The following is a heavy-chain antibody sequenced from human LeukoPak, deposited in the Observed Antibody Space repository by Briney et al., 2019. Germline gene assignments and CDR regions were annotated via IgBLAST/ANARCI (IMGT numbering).Heavy chain of an antibody. V-gene: IGHV4-4*07. CDR1: GGSISSYY. CDR3: ARESSGWPAIYYYGMDV. D-gene: IGHD6-19*01. Sequence: SETLSLTCTVSGGSISSYYWSRIRQPAGKGLEWIGRIYTSGSTNYNPSLKSRVTMSVDTSKNQFSLKLSSVTAADTAVYYCARESSGWPAIYYYGMDVWGQGTTVTVSS. CDR2: IYTSGST. J-gene: IGHJ6*02.